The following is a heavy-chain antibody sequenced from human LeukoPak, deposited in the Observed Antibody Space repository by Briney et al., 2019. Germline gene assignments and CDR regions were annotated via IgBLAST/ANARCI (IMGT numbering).Heavy chain of an antibody. CDR2: VKSKTDGGTT. CDR3: TTESLVVPAARNYYSSMDV. CDR1: GFTFSNAW. J-gene: IGHJ6*03. V-gene: IGHV3-15*01. D-gene: IGHD2-2*01. Sequence: PGGSLRLSCAASGFTFSNAWMSWVRQAPGKGVEWGGRVKSKTDGGTTDYAAPVKGRFTISRDDSKNTMYLQMNSLITEETGVYSCTTESLVVPAARNYYSSMDVWGKGTTVTVSS.